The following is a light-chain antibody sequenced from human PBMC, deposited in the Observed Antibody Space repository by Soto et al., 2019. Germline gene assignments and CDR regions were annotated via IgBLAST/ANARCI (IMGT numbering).Light chain of an antibody. V-gene: IGLV1-44*01. J-gene: IGLJ2*01. CDR3: AAWDDSLSAYVV. CDR1: GSNIGSNT. Sequence: QSVLTQPPSASGTPGQRITISCSGSGSNIGSNTVTWYQQLPRTAPKLLIYTNNQRPSGVPDRFSGSKSGTSASLAISGLQSGDEADYYCAAWDDSLSAYVVFGGGTKLTVL. CDR2: TNN.